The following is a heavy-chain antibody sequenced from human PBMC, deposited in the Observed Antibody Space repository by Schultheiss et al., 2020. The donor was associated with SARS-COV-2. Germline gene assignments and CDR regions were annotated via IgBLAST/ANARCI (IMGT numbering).Heavy chain of an antibody. J-gene: IGHJ5*02. V-gene: IGHV4-30-4*01. D-gene: IGHD2-15*01. CDR1: GGSISSGSYY. Sequence: SQTLSLTCTVSGGSISSGSYYWSWIRQPPGKGLEWIGYIYYSGSTYYNPYLKSRVTISVDTSKNQFSLKLSSVTAADTAVYYCARGYKVVVVAATFWFDPWGQGTLVTVSS. CDR2: IYYSGST. CDR3: ARGYKVVVVAATFWFDP.